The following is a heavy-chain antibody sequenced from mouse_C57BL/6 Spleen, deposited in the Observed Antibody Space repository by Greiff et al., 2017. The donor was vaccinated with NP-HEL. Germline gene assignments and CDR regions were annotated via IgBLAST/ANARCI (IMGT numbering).Heavy chain of an antibody. V-gene: IGHV14-2*01. CDR3: ARFSNGNPHYAMDY. CDR2: IDPEDGDT. D-gene: IGHD2-1*01. CDR1: GFNFTDYY. Sequence: VQLQQSGAELVKPGASVKLSCTASGFNFTDYYMHWVKQRTEQGLEWIGRIDPEDGDTNYAPKFQGKATLTADTSSNTAYLQLSSLTSEDTAVYYCARFSNGNPHYAMDYWGQGTPVTVSS. J-gene: IGHJ4*01.